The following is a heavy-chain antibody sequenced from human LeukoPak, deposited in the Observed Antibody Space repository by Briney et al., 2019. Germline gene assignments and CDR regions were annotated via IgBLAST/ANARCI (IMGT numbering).Heavy chain of an antibody. D-gene: IGHD6-13*01. Sequence: PSETLSLTCTVSGYSISSGYYWGWIRQPPGKGLEWIGSIYHSGSTYYNPSLKSRVTISVDTSKNQFSLKLSSVTAADTAVYYCARDPGYSSSWYHIDYWGQETLATVSS. CDR3: ARDPGYSSSWYHIDY. V-gene: IGHV4-38-2*02. J-gene: IGHJ4*02. CDR2: IYHSGST. CDR1: GYSISSGYY.